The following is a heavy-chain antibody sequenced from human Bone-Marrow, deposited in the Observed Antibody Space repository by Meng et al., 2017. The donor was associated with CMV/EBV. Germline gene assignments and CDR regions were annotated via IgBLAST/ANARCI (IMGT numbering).Heavy chain of an antibody. CDR1: GYTFTSYY. CDR3: ARMGSPRWFDP. J-gene: IGHJ5*02. V-gene: IGHV1-46*01. Sequence: ASVKVSCKASGYTFTSYYMHWVRQAPGQGLEWMGIINPSGGSTSYAQKLQGRVTMTTDTSTSTAYMELRSLRSDDTAVYYCARMGSPRWFDPWGQGTLVTVSS. CDR2: INPSGGST.